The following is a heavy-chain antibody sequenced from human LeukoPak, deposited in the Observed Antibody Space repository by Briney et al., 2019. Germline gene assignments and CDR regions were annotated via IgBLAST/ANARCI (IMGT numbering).Heavy chain of an antibody. CDR2: IYRSGST. CDR3: ARGTYGYYMDV. D-gene: IGHD4-17*01. Sequence: SETLSLTCSGSNYSISNSLYWGWLRQPPGKGLEWIGSIYRSGSTFYNPSLKSRVTISLDTSKSQFSLKLSSVTAADTAVYFCARGTYGYYMDVWGKGTTVTVSS. V-gene: IGHV4-38-2*02. J-gene: IGHJ6*03. CDR1: NYSISNSLY.